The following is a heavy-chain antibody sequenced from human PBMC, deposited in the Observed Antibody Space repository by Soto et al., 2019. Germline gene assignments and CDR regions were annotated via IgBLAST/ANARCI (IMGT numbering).Heavy chain of an antibody. CDR2: IYYSGST. Sequence: QVQLQESGPGLVKPSETLSLTCTVSGGSISSYYWSWIRQPPGKGLEWIGYIYYSGSTNYNPSLQSRLTISVDTSKNQFSLKLSSVTAADTAVYYCASLTTVVTPGYFDYWGQGTLVTVSS. V-gene: IGHV4-59*01. CDR1: GGSISSYY. J-gene: IGHJ4*02. D-gene: IGHD4-17*01. CDR3: ASLTTVVTPGYFDY.